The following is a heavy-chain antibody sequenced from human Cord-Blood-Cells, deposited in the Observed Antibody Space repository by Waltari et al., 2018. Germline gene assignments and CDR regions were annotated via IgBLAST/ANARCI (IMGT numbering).Heavy chain of an antibody. V-gene: IGHV3-7*01. J-gene: IGHJ3*02. CDR2: KKQDGREK. CDR1: GFTFSSYW. D-gene: IGHD6-13*01. CDR3: ARDYSQLGDAFDI. Sequence: EVQLVESGGGLVQPGGSLRLSCAASGFTFSSYWMSWVRQAPGKGRVLVANKKQDGREKYYVGSVKGRFTISRDNAKNSLYLQRNSLRAEDTAVYYCARDYSQLGDAFDIWGQGTMVTVSS.